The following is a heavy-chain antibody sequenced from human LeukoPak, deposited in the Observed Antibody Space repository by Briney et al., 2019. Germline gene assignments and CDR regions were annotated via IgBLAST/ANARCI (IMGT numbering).Heavy chain of an antibody. D-gene: IGHD6-19*01. V-gene: IGHV3-21*01. Sequence: PGGSLRLSCAASGFTFSSYSMNWVRQAPGKGLEWVSSISSSSSYIYYADSVKGRFTISRDNAKNSLYLQMNSLRAEDTAVYYCARDRGSGWNYNWFDPWGQGTLVTVSS. CDR1: GFTFSSYS. CDR3: ARDRGSGWNYNWFDP. J-gene: IGHJ5*02. CDR2: ISSSSSYI.